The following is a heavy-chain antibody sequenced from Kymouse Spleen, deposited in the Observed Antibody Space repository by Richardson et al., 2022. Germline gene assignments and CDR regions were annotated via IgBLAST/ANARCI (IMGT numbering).Heavy chain of an antibody. CDR1: GYTFTSYY. CDR2: INPSGGST. Sequence: QVQLVQSGAEVKKPGASVKVSCKASGYTFTSYYMHWVRQAPGQGLEWMGIINPSGGSTSYAQKFQGRVTMTRDTSTSTVYMELSSLRSEDTAVYYCARAITMVRGVIIEAFDIWGQGTMVTVSS. CDR3: ARAITMVRGVIIEAFDI. D-gene: IGHD3-10*01. J-gene: IGHJ3*02. V-gene: IGHV1-46*03.